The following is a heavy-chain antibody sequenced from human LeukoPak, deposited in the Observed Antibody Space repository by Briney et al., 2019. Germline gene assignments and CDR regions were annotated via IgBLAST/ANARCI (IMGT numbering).Heavy chain of an antibody. CDR1: GFTLSNYY. J-gene: IGHJ4*02. Sequence: GGSLRLSCAASGFTLSNYYMTWIRQAPGKGLEWVSYISSGGTTIYYADSVKGRFTISRDNAKKSLYLEMNSLRAEDTAVYYCAAGWGYYGSGKKVWGQGTLVTVSS. D-gene: IGHD3-10*01. CDR3: AAGWGYYGSGKKV. V-gene: IGHV3-11*04. CDR2: ISSGGTTI.